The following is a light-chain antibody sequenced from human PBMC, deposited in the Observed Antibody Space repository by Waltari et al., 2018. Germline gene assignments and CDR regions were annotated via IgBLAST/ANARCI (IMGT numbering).Light chain of an antibody. CDR2: EVI. J-gene: IGLJ3*02. CDR3: CSYTITSTVV. Sequence: QSALTQPASVSGSPGQSITISCTGTSNDVGVYNYVSWYQQYPGKAPKLIIYEVINRPSGVSNRFSGSNSDNKASLTISGPQSEDEADYYCCSYTITSTVVFGGGTKLTVL. CDR1: SNDVGVYNY. V-gene: IGLV2-14*01.